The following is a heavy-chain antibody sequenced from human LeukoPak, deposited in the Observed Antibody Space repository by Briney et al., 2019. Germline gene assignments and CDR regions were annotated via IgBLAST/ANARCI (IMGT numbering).Heavy chain of an antibody. CDR1: GFTFNSYA. CDR3: AKVGIGEVTAIRVGAYAFDI. V-gene: IGHV3-23*01. Sequence: GGSLRLSCAASGFTFNSYAMSWVRQAPGKGLEWVSAISGSGGSTYYADSVKGRFTISRDNSKNTLYLQMNSLRAEDTAVYYCAKVGIGEVTAIRVGAYAFDIWGQGTMVTVSS. J-gene: IGHJ3*02. D-gene: IGHD2-21*02. CDR2: ISGSGGST.